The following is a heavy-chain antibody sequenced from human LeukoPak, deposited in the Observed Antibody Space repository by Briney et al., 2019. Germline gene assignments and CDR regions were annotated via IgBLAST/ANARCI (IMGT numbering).Heavy chain of an antibody. V-gene: IGHV1-18*04. CDR1: GYTFASYY. CDR2: ISAYNGNT. CDR3: ARELPYYDSSGYPYYFDY. Sequence: ASVKVSCKASGYTFASYYMHWVRQAPGQGLEWMGWISAYNGNTNYAQKLQGRVTMTTDTSTSTAYMELRSLRSDDTAVYYCARELPYYDSSGYPYYFDYWGQGTLVTVSS. J-gene: IGHJ4*02. D-gene: IGHD3-22*01.